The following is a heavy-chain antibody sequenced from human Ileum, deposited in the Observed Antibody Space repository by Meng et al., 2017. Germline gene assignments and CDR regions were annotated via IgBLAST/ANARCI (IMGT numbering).Heavy chain of an antibody. D-gene: IGHD3-10*01. Sequence: LRLSCSISGDSFSSNNAAWNWIRQSPSRGLEWLGRTFYRYTWSYDYALAVKSRITINPDTSKNHFSLQLNSVTPEDTAVYYCAREGTLNRGVINQFDYWGQGKLVTVSS. CDR3: AREGTLNRGVINQFDY. V-gene: IGHV6-1*01. J-gene: IGHJ4*02. CDR2: TFYRYTWSY. CDR1: GDSFSSNNAA.